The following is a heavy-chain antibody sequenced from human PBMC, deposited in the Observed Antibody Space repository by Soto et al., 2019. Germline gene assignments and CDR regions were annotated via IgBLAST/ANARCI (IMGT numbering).Heavy chain of an antibody. CDR1: GDSITTSY. CDR2: IYYSGRT. D-gene: IGHD1-26*01. Sequence: QVQLQESGPRLVKPSETLSLTCTVSGDSITTSYWSWIRQSPGKGLEWIGYIYYSGRTNYNPSLNSRVTISVNTSKKHFSLKLTSVTAADTAVYYCARVKSGAAFDYWGQGTLVTVSS. J-gene: IGHJ4*02. V-gene: IGHV4-59*01. CDR3: ARVKSGAAFDY.